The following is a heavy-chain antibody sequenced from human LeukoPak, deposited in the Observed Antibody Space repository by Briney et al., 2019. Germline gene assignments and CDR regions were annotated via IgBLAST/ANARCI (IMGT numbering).Heavy chain of an antibody. CDR2: IYYSGRT. CDR1: GGSIRNYY. D-gene: IGHD6-13*01. Sequence: SETLSLTCTASGGSIRNYYRNWIRQPPGKGLEWIGNIYYSGRTICNPSVKSLVRISVDTSMNQFSLKLSSVPAADTAVYYCARCCCGGGIFDYWGQGTLVSVSS. CDR3: ARCCCGGGIFDY. J-gene: IGHJ4*02. V-gene: IGHV4-59*01.